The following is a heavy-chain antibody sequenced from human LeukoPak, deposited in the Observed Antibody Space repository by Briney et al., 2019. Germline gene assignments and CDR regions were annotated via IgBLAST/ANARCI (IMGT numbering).Heavy chain of an antibody. CDR1: GYTFTDHY. Sequence: ASVKVSCKASGYTFTDHYIHWVRQAPGQSFEWMGWINPNTGGTDYAQKFQDRIAISTYTSISTAYMELSRLRSDDTALYYCARDLATIDGIAWYYFENWGQGTLVTVS. V-gene: IGHV1-2*02. D-gene: IGHD5-12*01. CDR2: INPNTGGT. J-gene: IGHJ4*02. CDR3: ARDLATIDGIAWYYFEN.